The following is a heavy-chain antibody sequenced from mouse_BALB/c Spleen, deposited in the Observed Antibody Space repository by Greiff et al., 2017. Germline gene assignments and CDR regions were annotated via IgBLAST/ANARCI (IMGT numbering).Heavy chain of an antibody. CDR3: ARHDNYGNYFDY. D-gene: IGHD2-1*01. Sequence: EVKLVESGGGLVKPGGSLKLSCAASGFAFSSYDMSWVRQTPEKRLEWVAYISSGGGSTYYPDTVKGRFTISRDNAKNTLYLQMSSLKSEDTAMYYCARHDNYGNYFDYWGQGTTLTVSS. CDR2: ISSGGGST. CDR1: GFAFSSYD. J-gene: IGHJ2*01. V-gene: IGHV5-12-1*01.